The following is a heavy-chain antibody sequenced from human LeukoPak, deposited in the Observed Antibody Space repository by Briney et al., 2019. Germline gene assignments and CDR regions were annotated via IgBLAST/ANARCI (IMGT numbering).Heavy chain of an antibody. CDR1: GYTLTELS. J-gene: IGHJ6*02. V-gene: IGHV1-24*01. CDR3: ARDGSTSEFIYYYGMDV. CDR2: FDPEDGET. D-gene: IGHD2-2*01. Sequence: SVTVSCMVSGYTLTELSMHWVRQAPGKGLEWMGGFDPEDGETVYAQKFQGRVTMTEDTSTDTAYMELSSLRSEDTAVYYCARDGSTSEFIYYYGMDVWGQGTTVTVSS.